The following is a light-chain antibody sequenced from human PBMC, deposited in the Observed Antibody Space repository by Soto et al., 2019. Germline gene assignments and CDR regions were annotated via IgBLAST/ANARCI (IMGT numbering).Light chain of an antibody. CDR3: QQYGISPWT. Sequence: EVVMTQSPATLSVSPGERATLSCRASQSVSSNYLAWYQQKPGQAPRLLIYGASNRATGIPDRFSGSGSGTDFTLTISRLEPEDFAVYYCQQYGISPWTFGQGTKVDIK. CDR1: QSVSSNY. V-gene: IGKV3-20*01. CDR2: GAS. J-gene: IGKJ1*01.